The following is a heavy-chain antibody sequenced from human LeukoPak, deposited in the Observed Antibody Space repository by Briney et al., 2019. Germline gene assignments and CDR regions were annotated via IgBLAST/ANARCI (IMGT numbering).Heavy chain of an antibody. CDR3: ALLVRGVIILDY. V-gene: IGHV1-69*13. CDR1: GGTFSSYA. Sequence: GASVKVSCKASGGTFSSYAISWVRQAPGQGLEWMGGIIPIFGTANYAQKFQGRVTITADESTSTAYMELSSLRSEDTAVYYCALLVRGVIILDYWGQGTLVTVSS. J-gene: IGHJ4*02. CDR2: IIPIFGTA. D-gene: IGHD3-10*01.